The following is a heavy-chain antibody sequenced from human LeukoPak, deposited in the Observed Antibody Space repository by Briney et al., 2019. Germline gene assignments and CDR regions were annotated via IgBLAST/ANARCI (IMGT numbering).Heavy chain of an antibody. Sequence: LPGGSLRLSCAASGFTFSSYSMNWVRQAPGKGPEWVSYISRSSNTIYYADSVKGRFTISRDNAKNSLYLQMNSLRAEDTAVYYCASTWAIAAAGNYWGQGTLVTVSS. CDR3: ASTWAIAAAGNY. D-gene: IGHD6-13*01. J-gene: IGHJ4*02. CDR2: ISRSSNTI. CDR1: GFTFSSYS. V-gene: IGHV3-48*01.